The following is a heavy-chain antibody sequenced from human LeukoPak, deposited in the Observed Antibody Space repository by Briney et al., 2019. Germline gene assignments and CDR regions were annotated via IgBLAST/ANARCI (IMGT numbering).Heavy chain of an antibody. CDR2: IYYSGST. J-gene: IGHJ3*02. V-gene: IGHV4-30-4*07. CDR1: GGSISSGGYS. Sequence: KPSQTLSLTCAVSGGSISSGGYSWSWIRQPPGKGLEWIGYIYYSGSTYYNPSLKSRVTISVDTSKNQFSLKLSSVTAADTAVYYCARVRATDAFDIWGQGTMVTVSS. CDR3: ARVRATDAFDI.